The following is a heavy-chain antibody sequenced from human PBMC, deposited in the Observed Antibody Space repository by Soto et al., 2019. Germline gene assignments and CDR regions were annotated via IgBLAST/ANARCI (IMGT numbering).Heavy chain of an antibody. Sequence: PGESLQISCKGSGYSFTSYLIAWVRQMPGKGLECMGIIYPGDSDTRYSPSFEGQVTISADKSINTAYLQWSSLKASDSAMYYCARPLDTSGWYDHSGQRTLVTVCS. D-gene: IGHD6-19*01. J-gene: IGHJ5*02. CDR2: IYPGDSDT. CDR1: GYSFTSYL. CDR3: ARPLDTSGWYDH. V-gene: IGHV5-51*01.